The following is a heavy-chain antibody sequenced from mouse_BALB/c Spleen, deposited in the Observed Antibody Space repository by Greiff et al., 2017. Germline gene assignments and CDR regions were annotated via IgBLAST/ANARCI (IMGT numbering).Heavy chain of an antibody. CDR1: GFTFSSYA. CDR2: ISSGGST. D-gene: IGHD1-1*01. CDR3: AKTYYGSSYYAMDY. V-gene: IGHV5-6-5*01. J-gene: IGHJ4*01. Sequence: EVHLVESGGGLVKPGGSLKLSCAASGFTFSSYAMSWVRQTPEKRLEWVASISSGGSTYYPDSVKGRFTISRDNARNILYLQMSSLRSEDTAMYYWAKTYYGSSYYAMDYWGQGTSVTVSS.